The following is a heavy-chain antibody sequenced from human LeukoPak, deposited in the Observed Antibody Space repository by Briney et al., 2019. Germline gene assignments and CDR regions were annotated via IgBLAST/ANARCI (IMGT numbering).Heavy chain of an antibody. CDR2: LSGSGGST. Sequence: GGSLRLSCAASGFTFSSYSMNWARQAPGKGLEWVSALSGSGGSTYYADSVKGRFTISRDNAKNSLYLQINSLRAEDTAVYYCARSNLVRGDAFDYWGQGTLVTVSS. D-gene: IGHD3-10*01. J-gene: IGHJ4*02. CDR1: GFTFSSYS. CDR3: ARSNLVRGDAFDY. V-gene: IGHV3-21*01.